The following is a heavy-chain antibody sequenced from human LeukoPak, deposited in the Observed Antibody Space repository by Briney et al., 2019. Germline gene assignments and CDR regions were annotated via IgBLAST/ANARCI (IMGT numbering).Heavy chain of an antibody. D-gene: IGHD2/OR15-2a*01. V-gene: IGHV1-18*01. Sequence: ASVKVSCKASGYTFTSYGISWVRQAPGQGLEWMGWISAYNGNTNYAQKLQGRVTMTTDTSTSTAYMELRSLRSDDTAVYYRARDAGPFYAEYFQHWGQGTLVTVSS. CDR3: ARDAGPFYAEYFQH. J-gene: IGHJ1*01. CDR2: ISAYNGNT. CDR1: GYTFTSYG.